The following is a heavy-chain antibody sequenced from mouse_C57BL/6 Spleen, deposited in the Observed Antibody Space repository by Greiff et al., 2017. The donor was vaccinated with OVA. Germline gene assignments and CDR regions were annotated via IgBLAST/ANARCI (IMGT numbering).Heavy chain of an antibody. Sequence: VQLQQSWAELVRPGASVPLSCKASGKTFTDYEMHWVKQTPVHGLEGVGAIDHETGGTAYNQKFKGKAILTADKSVSTAYVELRILTSEDAAVYYCTRYSNYLYYAMDYWGQGTSVTVSS. V-gene: IGHV1-15*01. CDR3: TRYSNYLYYAMDY. J-gene: IGHJ4*01. CDR2: IDHETGGT. CDR1: GKTFTDYE. D-gene: IGHD2-5*01.